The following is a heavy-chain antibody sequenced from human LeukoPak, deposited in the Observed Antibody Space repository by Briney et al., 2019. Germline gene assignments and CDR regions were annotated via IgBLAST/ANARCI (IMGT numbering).Heavy chain of an antibody. V-gene: IGHV3-7*01. Sequence: SGGSLRLSCAASGFTPSNHWMSWLRPAPGKGLEWVANINQDGSHKYYVVSVKGRFTISRDKSKNVLYLQMNSLRAEDTALYFCARQMGATGLPYYFDYWVQATLVTVSS. CDR1: GFTPSNHW. D-gene: IGHD1-26*01. J-gene: IGHJ4*02. CDR2: INQDGSHK. CDR3: ARQMGATGLPYYFDY.